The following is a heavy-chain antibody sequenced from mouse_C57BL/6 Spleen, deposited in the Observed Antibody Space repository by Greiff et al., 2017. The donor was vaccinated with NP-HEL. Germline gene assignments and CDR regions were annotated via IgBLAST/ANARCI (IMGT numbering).Heavy chain of an antibody. D-gene: IGHD1-1*01. CDR1: GYTFTSYW. CDR2: INPSNGGT. V-gene: IGHV1-53*01. Sequence: QVQLQQPGTELVKPGASVKLSCKASGYTFTSYWMHWVKQRPGQGLEWIGNINPSNGGTNYNEKFKSKATLTVDKSSSTAYMQLSSLTSEDSAVYYCARSEFYYYGSSLYYYAMDYWGQGTSVTVSS. J-gene: IGHJ4*01. CDR3: ARSEFYYYGSSLYYYAMDY.